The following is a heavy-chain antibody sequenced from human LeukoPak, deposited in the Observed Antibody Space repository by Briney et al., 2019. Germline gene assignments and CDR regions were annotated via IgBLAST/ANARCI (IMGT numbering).Heavy chain of an antibody. D-gene: IGHD3-10*01. Sequence: ASVKVSCKASGYTFTSYDINWVRQATGQGLEWMGWMNPNSGNTGYAQKFQGRVTITRNTSISTAYMELSSLRSEDTAVYYCARDQNYYGSAPLDYWGQGTLVTVSS. CDR1: GYTFTSYD. V-gene: IGHV1-8*03. CDR3: ARDQNYYGSAPLDY. J-gene: IGHJ4*02. CDR2: MNPNSGNT.